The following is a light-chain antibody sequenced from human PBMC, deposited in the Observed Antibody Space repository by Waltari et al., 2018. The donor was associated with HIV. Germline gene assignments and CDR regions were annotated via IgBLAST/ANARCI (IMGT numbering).Light chain of an antibody. CDR3: SSYTTRTSVT. CDR1: PAALGGSNL. V-gene: IGLV2-14*03. Sequence: QPALTQPASVSASPAQSLTISCTGPPAALGGSNLFSCYQQHPGKAPKLLIFADTSRPPGVSGRFSGSKSDNTASLFISGLQSEDEAHYYCSSYTTRTSVTFGGGTKVTVL. CDR2: ADT. J-gene: IGLJ2*01.